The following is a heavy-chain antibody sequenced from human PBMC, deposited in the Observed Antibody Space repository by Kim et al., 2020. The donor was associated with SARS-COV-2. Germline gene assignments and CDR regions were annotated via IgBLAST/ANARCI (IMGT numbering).Heavy chain of an antibody. CDR3: ARQRYSLMDY. D-gene: IGHD2-21*01. CDR1: GGSISTNY. CDR2: IYHSGTT. V-gene: IGHV4-59*01. Sequence: SETLSPTCTVSGGSISTNYWSWVRQPPGKPLEWIGDIYHSGTTNYNPSIKSRLTISIDTSKNQFSLKLSSVTAADTAVYFCARQRYSLMDYWGQGTLVTVSS. J-gene: IGHJ4*02.